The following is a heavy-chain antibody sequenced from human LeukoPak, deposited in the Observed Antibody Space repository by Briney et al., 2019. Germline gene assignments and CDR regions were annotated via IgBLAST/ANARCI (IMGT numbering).Heavy chain of an antibody. CDR1: GFTFSSYG. CDR2: IRYDGSNK. J-gene: IGHJ4*02. V-gene: IGHV3-30*02. CDR3: AKDNYYGSGSYFLRIYFDY. Sequence: GGSLRLSCAASGFTFSSYGMHWVRQAPGKGLEWVAFIRYDGSNKYYADSVKGRFTISRDNSKNTLYLQMNSLRAEDTAVYYCAKDNYYGSGSYFLRIYFDYWGQGTLVTVSS. D-gene: IGHD3-10*01.